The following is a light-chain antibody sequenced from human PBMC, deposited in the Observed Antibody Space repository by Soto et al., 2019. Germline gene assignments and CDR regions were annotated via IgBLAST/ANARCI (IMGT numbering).Light chain of an antibody. CDR2: DAS. J-gene: IGKJ1*01. Sequence: DIQMTQSPSILSASVGDRVTITCRASQSVNIWLAWYRQKPGKAPNLLIYDASTLQSGVPSRFSRRGAGKDLTLTISSLQPDDFATYYCQQYDSFPRTFGQGTRV. CDR1: QSVNIW. CDR3: QQYDSFPRT. V-gene: IGKV1-5*01.